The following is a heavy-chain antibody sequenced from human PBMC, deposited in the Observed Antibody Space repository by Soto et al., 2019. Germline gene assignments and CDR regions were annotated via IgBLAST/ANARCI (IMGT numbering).Heavy chain of an antibody. D-gene: IGHD1-1*01. V-gene: IGHV3-23*01. CDR1: GFTFSSFA. Sequence: EVQLLESGGGLVQPGGSLRLSCAASGFTFSSFAMSWVRQAPGKGLEWVSTINKSGGSTYYADSVKGRFTISRDNSKNMLFLQINGLRAEDTAVYYCAKDPTTTGTTFDYWGRGTLVTVSS. CDR2: INKSGGST. J-gene: IGHJ4*02. CDR3: AKDPTTTGTTFDY.